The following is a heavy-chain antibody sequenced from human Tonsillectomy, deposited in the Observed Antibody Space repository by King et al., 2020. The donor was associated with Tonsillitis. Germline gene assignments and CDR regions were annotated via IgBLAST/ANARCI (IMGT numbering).Heavy chain of an antibody. CDR2: IAWNRGSI. CDR1: GFIFDDYA. Sequence: VQLVESGGSLVQPGRSLRLSCAASGFIFDDYAMHWVRQAPGKGLEWVSRIAWNRGSIGYADSVKGRFTISRDNAKNSLYLQMNSLRADDTALYYCAKGRGPYTSGPIDYWGQGTLVTVSS. J-gene: IGHJ4*02. D-gene: IGHD6-19*01. V-gene: IGHV3-9*01. CDR3: AKGRGPYTSGPIDY.